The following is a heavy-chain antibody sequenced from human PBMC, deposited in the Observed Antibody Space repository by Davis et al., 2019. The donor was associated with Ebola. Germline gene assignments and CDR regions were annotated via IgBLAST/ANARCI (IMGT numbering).Heavy chain of an antibody. CDR2: ISSGSSYI. V-gene: IGHV3-21*01. CDR1: GFTFSSYS. CDR3: ARHSREYSGYDGFDY. Sequence: GGSLRLSCAASGFTFSSYSMNWVRQAPGKGLEWVSSISSGSSYIYYADSVKGRFTISRDNAKNSLYLQMNSLRAEDTAVYYCARHSREYSGYDGFDYWGQGTLVTVSS. J-gene: IGHJ4*02. D-gene: IGHD5-12*01.